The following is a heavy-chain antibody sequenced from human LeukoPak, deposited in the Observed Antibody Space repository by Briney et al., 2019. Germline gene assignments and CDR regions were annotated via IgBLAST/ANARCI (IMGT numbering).Heavy chain of an antibody. Sequence: PGGSLRLSCAASGFTFNSYAMSMVRQAPGKGLEWVSGISSRGVSTYYADSVRGRFTISRDDSKNTLYLHMDSLRAEDTAVYYCAKETRGSGSYYNPIDYWGQGTLVTVSS. V-gene: IGHV3-23*01. D-gene: IGHD3-10*01. CDR2: ISSRGVST. CDR1: GFTFNSYA. J-gene: IGHJ4*02. CDR3: AKETRGSGSYYNPIDY.